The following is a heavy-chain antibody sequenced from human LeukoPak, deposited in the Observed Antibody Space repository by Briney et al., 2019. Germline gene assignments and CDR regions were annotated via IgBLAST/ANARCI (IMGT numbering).Heavy chain of an antibody. CDR1: GFTFSSYW. CDR3: ARDRYCSSTSCYTDSYYYYYYYMDV. V-gene: IGHV3-7*01. CDR2: IKQDGSEK. Sequence: GSLRLSCAASGFTFSSYWMSWVRQAPGKGLEWVANIKQDGSEKYYVDSAKGRFTISRDNAKNSLYLQMNSLRAEDTAVYYCARDRYCSSTSCYTDSYYYYYYYMDVWGKGTTVTVSS. J-gene: IGHJ6*03. D-gene: IGHD2-2*02.